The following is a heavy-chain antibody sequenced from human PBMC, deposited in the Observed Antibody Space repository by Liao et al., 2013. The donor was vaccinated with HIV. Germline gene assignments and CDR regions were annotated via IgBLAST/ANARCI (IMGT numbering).Heavy chain of an antibody. CDR1: GGSTDGYY. J-gene: IGHJ5*02. V-gene: IGHV4-59*12. CDR3: ARGVGAAAGTRWFDP. D-gene: IGHD6-13*01. CDR2: VYYSGST. Sequence: QVRLQESGPGLVRPSETLSLTCTVSGGSTDGYYWSWIRQPPGKGLEWIGYVYYSGSTNYNPSLKSRVTISVDTSKNQFSLKLSSVTAADTAVYYCARGVGAAAGTRWFDPWGQGTLVTVSS.